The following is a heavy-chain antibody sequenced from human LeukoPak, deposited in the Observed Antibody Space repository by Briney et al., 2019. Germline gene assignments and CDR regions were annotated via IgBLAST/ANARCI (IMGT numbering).Heavy chain of an antibody. CDR1: GFSFTNHW. Sequence: GESLKISCKTSGFSFTNHWIDWVRQMPGKGLEWMGIIYPGDSDTRYSPSFQGQVTISADKSISTAYLQWSSLKASDTAMYYCARRQYYDSSGYPNDAFDIWGQGTMVTVSS. V-gene: IGHV5-51*01. J-gene: IGHJ3*02. CDR2: IYPGDSDT. CDR3: ARRQYYDSSGYPNDAFDI. D-gene: IGHD3-22*01.